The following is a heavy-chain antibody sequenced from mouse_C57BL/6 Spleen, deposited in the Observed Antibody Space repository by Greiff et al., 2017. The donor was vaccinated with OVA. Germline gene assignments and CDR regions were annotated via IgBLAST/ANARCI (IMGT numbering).Heavy chain of an antibody. Sequence: VQLQQSGPELVKPGASVKISCKASGYTFTDYYMNWVKQSHGKSLEWIGDINPNNGGTSYNQKFKGKATLTVDKSSSTAYMELRSLTSEDSAVYYCARGDYYGNPYAMDYWGQGTSVTVSS. CDR2: INPNNGGT. CDR1: GYTFTDYY. CDR3: ARGDYYGNPYAMDY. J-gene: IGHJ4*01. V-gene: IGHV1-26*01. D-gene: IGHD2-1*01.